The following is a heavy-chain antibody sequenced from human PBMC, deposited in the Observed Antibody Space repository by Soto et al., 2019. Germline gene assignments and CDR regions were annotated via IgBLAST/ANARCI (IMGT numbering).Heavy chain of an antibody. J-gene: IGHJ4*02. D-gene: IGHD1-1*01. CDR3: AGGIWNDNAY. Sequence: AGGSLRLSCAASGFTFSSYAMSWVRQAPGKGLLWVSRINPDGSNTDYADSVKGRFTISRDNAKNTLYLQMNSLRAEDTAVYYCAGGIWNDNAYWGQGTLVTV. CDR2: INPDGSNT. V-gene: IGHV3-74*01. CDR1: GFTFSSYA.